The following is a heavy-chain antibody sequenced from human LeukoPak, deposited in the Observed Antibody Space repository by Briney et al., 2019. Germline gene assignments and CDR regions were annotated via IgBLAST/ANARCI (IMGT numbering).Heavy chain of an antibody. J-gene: IGHJ4*02. Sequence: GGSLRLSCAASGLTFGNYWMTWVRQSPGKGLQWVATIRPDGGASTYLDSVEGRFTISRDNAANSLYLQMNSLGAEDSAIYYCASSFPYCTGGTCALGDQGTLVTVSS. CDR1: GLTFGNYW. V-gene: IGHV3-7*01. CDR2: IRPDGGAS. D-gene: IGHD2-15*01. CDR3: ASSFPYCTGGTCAL.